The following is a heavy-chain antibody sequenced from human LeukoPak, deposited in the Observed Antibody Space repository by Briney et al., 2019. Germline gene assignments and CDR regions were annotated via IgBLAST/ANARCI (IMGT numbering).Heavy chain of an antibody. CDR3: ARQWVFDY. CDR2: INTSDGST. CDR1: GYTFSSYY. D-gene: IGHD2-8*01. J-gene: IGHJ4*02. V-gene: IGHV1-46*01. Sequence: GASVKVSCKASGYTFSSYYIHWVRQAPGQGLEWMGIINTSDGSTSYAQKFQGRVTMTRDTSTSTVYMELSSLRSEDTAVYYCARQWVFDYWGQGTLVTVSS.